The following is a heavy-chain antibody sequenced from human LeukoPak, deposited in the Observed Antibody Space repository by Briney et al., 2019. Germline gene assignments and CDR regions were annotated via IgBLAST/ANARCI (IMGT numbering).Heavy chain of an antibody. CDR1: GFTFSSYA. CDR2: ISYDGSNK. J-gene: IGHJ6*04. D-gene: IGHD2-2*01. Sequence: GGSLRLSCAASGFTFSSYAMHWVRQAPGKGLEWVAVISYDGSNKYYADPVKGRFTISRDNSKNTLYLQMNSLRAEDTAVYYCARDGIPPVPAANVYYYGMDVWGKGTTVTVSS. CDR3: ARDGIPPVPAANVYYYGMDV. V-gene: IGHV3-30*04.